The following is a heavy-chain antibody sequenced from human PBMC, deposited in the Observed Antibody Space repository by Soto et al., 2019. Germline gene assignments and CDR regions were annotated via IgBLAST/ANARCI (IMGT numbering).Heavy chain of an antibody. J-gene: IGHJ5*02. V-gene: IGHV3-11*01. D-gene: IGHD2-2*01. CDR2: ISGSGDTI. CDR3: ARVGCSASCFRDWFDP. Sequence: QVHLVESGGGLVKPGGSLRLSCAASGFTFSDYYMHWIRQAPGKGLEWVSYISGSGDTIHYADSVQGRFTISRDNAKSSLYLQMSSLRAEDTAVYYCARVGCSASCFRDWFDPWGQGTLVTVSS. CDR1: GFTFSDYY.